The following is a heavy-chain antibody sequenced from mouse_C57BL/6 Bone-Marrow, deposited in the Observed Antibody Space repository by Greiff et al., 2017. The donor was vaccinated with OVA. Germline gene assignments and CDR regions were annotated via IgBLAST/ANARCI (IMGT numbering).Heavy chain of an antibody. CDR2: INSDGGST. V-gene: IGHV5-2*01. D-gene: IGHD2-4*01. Sequence: DVKLVESGGGLVQPGESLKLSCESNEYEFPSHDMSWVRKTPEKRLELVAAINSDGGSTYYPDTMERRFIISRDNTKKTLYLQMSSLRSEDTALYYCASDDYDVPFAYWGQGTLVTVSA. CDR1: EYEFPSHD. CDR3: ASDDYDVPFAY. J-gene: IGHJ3*01.